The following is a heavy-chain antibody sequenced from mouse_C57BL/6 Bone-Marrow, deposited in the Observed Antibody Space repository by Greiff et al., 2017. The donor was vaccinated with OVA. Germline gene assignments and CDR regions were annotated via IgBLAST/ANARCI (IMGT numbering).Heavy chain of an antibody. J-gene: IGHJ4*01. CDR1: GFTFSSYT. D-gene: IGHD2-5*01. V-gene: IGHV5-9*01. Sequence: EVQGVESGGGLVKPGGSLKLSCAASGFTFSSYTMSWVRQTPEKRLEWVATISGGGGNTYYPDSVKGRFTISRDNAKNTLYLQMSSLRSEDTALYYCARLPPLYSNYAMDYWGQGTSVTVSS. CDR3: ARLPPLYSNYAMDY. CDR2: ISGGGGNT.